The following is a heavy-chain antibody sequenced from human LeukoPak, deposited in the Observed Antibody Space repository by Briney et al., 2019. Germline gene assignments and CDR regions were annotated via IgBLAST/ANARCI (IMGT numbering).Heavy chain of an antibody. Sequence: ASVRVSCKASGYTFTGSYMHWVRQAPGQGLEWMGWINPNSGVTNYAQKFQGRVTMTRDTSISTVYMDLRSLRSDDTAVYYCARDRWQQLDWFDPWGQGTLVIVSS. CDR3: ARDRWQQLDWFDP. CDR2: INPNSGVT. V-gene: IGHV1-2*02. D-gene: IGHD5-24*01. CDR1: GYTFTGSY. J-gene: IGHJ5*02.